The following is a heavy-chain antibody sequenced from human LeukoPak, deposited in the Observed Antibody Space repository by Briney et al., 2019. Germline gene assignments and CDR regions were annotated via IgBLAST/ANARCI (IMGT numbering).Heavy chain of an antibody. CDR3: ANTPLRRVLWFGEAHFDY. CDR1: GFTFSSYG. V-gene: IGHV3-30*18. CDR2: ISYDGSNK. Sequence: GRSLRLSCAASGFTFSSYGMHWVRQAPGKGLEWVAVISYDGSNKYYADSVKGRFTISRDNSKNTLYLQMNSLRAEDTAVYYCANTPLRRVLWFGEAHFDYWGQGTLVTVSS. J-gene: IGHJ4*02. D-gene: IGHD3-10*01.